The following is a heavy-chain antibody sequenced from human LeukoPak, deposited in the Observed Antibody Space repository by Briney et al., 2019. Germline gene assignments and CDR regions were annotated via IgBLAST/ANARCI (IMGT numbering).Heavy chain of an antibody. V-gene: IGHV1-69*13. CDR3: ARSSRFQDGYNDGRYYFDY. J-gene: IGHJ4*02. CDR1: GGTFSSYA. Sequence: ASVNVSCKASGGTFSSYAISWVRQAPGQGLEWMGGIIPIFGTANYAQKFQGRVTITADESTSTAYMELSSLRSEDTAVYYCARSSRFQDGYNDGRYYFDYWGQGTLVTVSS. D-gene: IGHD5-24*01. CDR2: IIPIFGTA.